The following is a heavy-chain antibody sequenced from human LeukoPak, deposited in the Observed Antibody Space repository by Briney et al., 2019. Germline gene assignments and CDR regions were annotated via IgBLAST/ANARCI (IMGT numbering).Heavy chain of an antibody. D-gene: IGHD1-26*01. CDR2: INPFTGDT. J-gene: IGHJ4*02. CDR1: GYALTGND. V-gene: IGHV1-2*02. Sequence: ASVKVSCKASGYALTGNDCYWVRQAPGQGLEYMGSINPFTGDTNYAQKFQGRVTMTRDTSISTAYMELSGLRFDDTGVYYCATRPLPVGIGPFDYWGLGTPVTVSS. CDR3: ATRPLPVGIGPFDY.